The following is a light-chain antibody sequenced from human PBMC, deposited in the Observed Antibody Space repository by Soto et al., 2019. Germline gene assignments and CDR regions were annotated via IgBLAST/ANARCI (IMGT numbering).Light chain of an antibody. CDR1: SSDVGGYNY. Sequence: QSALTQPASVSGSPGQSITISCTGTSSDVGGYNYVSWYQQHPDKAPKPMIYEVSNRPSGVSNRFSGTKYGNTASLTISGLHAAEEAHYYWSSYSSSTTLVVFCGGTKLTVL. CDR3: SSYSSSTTLVV. J-gene: IGLJ3*02. V-gene: IGLV2-14*01. CDR2: EVS.